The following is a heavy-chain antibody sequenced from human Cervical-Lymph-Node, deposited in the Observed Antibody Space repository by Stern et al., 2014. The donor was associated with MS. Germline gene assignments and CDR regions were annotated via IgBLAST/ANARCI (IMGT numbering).Heavy chain of an antibody. J-gene: IGHJ3*02. CDR1: GYTFTDYY. V-gene: IGHV1-2*04. Sequence: QLVQSGAEVKKPGASVKVSCKASGYTFTDYYMHWVRQAPGQGLEWMGWINPNSGGTNYAQKFQGWVTMTRDTSLSTAYMDLSRLRSDDTAVYYCARGGRSSGWSPPDAFDIWGQGTMVTVS. CDR2: INPNSGGT. CDR3: ARGGRSSGWSPPDAFDI. D-gene: IGHD6-19*01.